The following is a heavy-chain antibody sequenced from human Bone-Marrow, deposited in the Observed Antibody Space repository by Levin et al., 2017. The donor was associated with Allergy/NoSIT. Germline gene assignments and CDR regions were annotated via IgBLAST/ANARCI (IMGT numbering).Heavy chain of an antibody. J-gene: IGHJ4*02. V-gene: IGHV3-9*01. CDR1: GFTFDDYA. D-gene: IGHD3-22*01. CDR3: AKDVSLDSSGDNFDY. Sequence: PGGSLRLSCAASGFTFDDYAMHWVRQAPGKGLEWVSGISWNSGSIGYADSVKGRFTISRDNAKNSLYLQMNSLRAEDTALYYCAKDVSLDSSGDNFDYWGQGTLVTVSS. CDR2: ISWNSGSI.